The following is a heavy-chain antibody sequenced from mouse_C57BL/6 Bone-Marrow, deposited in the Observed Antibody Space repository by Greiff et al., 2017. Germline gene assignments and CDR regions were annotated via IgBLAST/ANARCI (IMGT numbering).Heavy chain of an antibody. CDR2: IYPGGGYT. V-gene: IGHV1-63*01. Sequence: QVQLQQSGAELVRPGTSVKMSCKASGYTFTNYWIGWAKQRPGHGLEWIGDIYPGGGYTNYNEKIQGKATLTADKSSSTAYMQFSSLTSEDSAIYYCARYRGYWYFDVWGTGTTVTVSS. CDR1: GYTFTNYW. CDR3: ARYRGYWYFDV. J-gene: IGHJ1*03.